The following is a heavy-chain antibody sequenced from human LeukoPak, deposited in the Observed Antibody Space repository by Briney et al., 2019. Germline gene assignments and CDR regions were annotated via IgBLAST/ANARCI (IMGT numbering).Heavy chain of an antibody. J-gene: IGHJ2*01. CDR2: IIPILGIA. D-gene: IGHD5-24*01. CDR1: GGTFSSYA. CDR3: VSDRSDGGYAESNGYPTFDL. Sequence: GASVKVSCKASGGTFSSYAISWVRQAPGQGLEWMGRIIPILGIANYAQKFQGRVTITADKSTSTAYMELSSLRSEDTAVYYCVSDRSDGGYAESNGYPTFDLWGRGTLVTVSS. V-gene: IGHV1-69*04.